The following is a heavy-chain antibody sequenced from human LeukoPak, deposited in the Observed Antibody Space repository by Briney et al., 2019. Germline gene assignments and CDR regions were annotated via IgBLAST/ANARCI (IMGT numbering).Heavy chain of an antibody. D-gene: IGHD1-26*01. CDR3: AAKGNGYTGIYVFAH. CDR2: LYASGIT. CDR1: GFTFSSYW. V-gene: IGHV3-66*01. J-gene: IGHJ4*02. Sequence: GGSLRLSCAASGFTFSSYWMHWVRQAPGKGLEWVSVLYASGITKYADSVKGRFTISRDTSDNTLNLQMNDLGAEDSAVYYYAAKGNGYTGIYVFAHWGQGTLVTVSA.